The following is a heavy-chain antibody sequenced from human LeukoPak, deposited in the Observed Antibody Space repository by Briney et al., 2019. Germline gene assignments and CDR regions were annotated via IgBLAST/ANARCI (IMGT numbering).Heavy chain of an antibody. V-gene: IGHV3-30*03. Sequence: GALRLSCAASGFTFSSYGMHWARQASGKGLEGVAVISYDGSNKYYADSVKGRFTISRDNSKNTLYLQMNSLRAEDTAVYYCASSLWGLFDYWGQGTLVTVSS. D-gene: IGHD3-16*01. J-gene: IGHJ4*02. CDR1: GFTFSSYG. CDR3: ASSLWGLFDY. CDR2: ISYDGSNK.